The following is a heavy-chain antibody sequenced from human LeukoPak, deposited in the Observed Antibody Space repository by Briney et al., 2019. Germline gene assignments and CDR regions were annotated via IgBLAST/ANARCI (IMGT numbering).Heavy chain of an antibody. CDR3: ARGGLQASDY. CDR2: IYYSGST. D-gene: IGHD3-10*01. V-gene: IGHV4-39*07. Sequence: SETLSLTCTVSGGSISSSSYYWGWIRQPPGEGLEWIGSIYYSGSTYYNPSLKSRVTISVDTSKNQFSLKLSSVTAADTAVYYCARGGLQASDYWGQGTLVTVSS. CDR1: GGSISSSSYY. J-gene: IGHJ4*02.